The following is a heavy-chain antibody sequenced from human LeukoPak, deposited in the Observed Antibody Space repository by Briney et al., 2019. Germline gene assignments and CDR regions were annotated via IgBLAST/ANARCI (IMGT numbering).Heavy chain of an antibody. V-gene: IGHV3-30*18. CDR3: AKDFAMASYYFDY. CDR2: ISYDGSNK. J-gene: IGHJ4*02. D-gene: IGHD5-18*01. CDR1: GFTFSSYG. Sequence: PGGSLRLSCAASGFTFSSYGMPWVRQAPGKGLEWVAVISYDGSNKYYADSVKGRFTISRDNSKNTLYLQMNSLRAEDTAVYYCAKDFAMASYYFDYWGQGTLVTVSS.